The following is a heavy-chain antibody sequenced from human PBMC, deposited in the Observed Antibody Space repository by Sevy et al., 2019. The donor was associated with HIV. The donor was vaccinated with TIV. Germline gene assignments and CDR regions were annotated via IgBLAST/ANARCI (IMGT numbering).Heavy chain of an antibody. CDR1: GFTFSSYA. CDR2: ISGSGGRT. CDR3: AKDSGDLANWLDP. V-gene: IGHV3-23*01. D-gene: IGHD4-17*01. Sequence: GGSLRLSCAASGFTFSSYAMSWVRQAPGKGLEWVSSISGSGGRTFYADSVKGRFAISRDNSKNVLHLQMDNLRAEDTAVFYCAKDSGDLANWLDPWGQGTLVTVS. J-gene: IGHJ5*02.